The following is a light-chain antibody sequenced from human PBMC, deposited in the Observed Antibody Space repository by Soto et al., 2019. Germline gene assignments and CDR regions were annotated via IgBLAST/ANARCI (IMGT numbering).Light chain of an antibody. CDR3: QQYGSSPRT. CDR1: QSVSSY. J-gene: IGKJ2*01. CDR2: DAS. V-gene: IGKV3-20*01. Sequence: EIVLTQSPATLSFSPGERATLSCRASQSVSSYLAWYQQKPGQAPRLLIYDASNRATGIPARFSGSGSGTDFTLTISRLEPEDFAVYYCQQYGSSPRTFGQGTKVDI.